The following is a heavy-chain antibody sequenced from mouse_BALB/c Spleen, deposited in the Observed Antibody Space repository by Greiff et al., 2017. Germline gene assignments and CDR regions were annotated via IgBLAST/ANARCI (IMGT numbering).Heavy chain of an antibody. V-gene: IGHV1-82*01. CDR2: IYPGDGDT. Sequence: VQLQQSGPELVKPGASVKISCKASGYAFSSSWMNWVKQRPGQGLEWIGRIYPGDGDTNYNGKFKGKATLTADKSSSTAYMQLSSLTSVDSAVYFCARLYYYAMDYWGQGTSVTVSS. CDR1: GYAFSSSW. J-gene: IGHJ4*01. D-gene: IGHD2-1*01. CDR3: ARLYYYAMDY.